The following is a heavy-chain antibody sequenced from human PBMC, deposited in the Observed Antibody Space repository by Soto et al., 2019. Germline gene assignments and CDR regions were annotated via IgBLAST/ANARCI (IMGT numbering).Heavy chain of an antibody. CDR1: GFTFSSYA. J-gene: IGHJ6*03. Sequence: PGGSLRLSCAASGFTFSSYAMSWVRQAPGKGLEWVSAISGSGGSTYYVDSVKGRFTISRDSSKNTLFLQMNSLRAEDTAAYYCATRFYSYGQPRDDYYMDVWGKGTTVTVSS. CDR2: ISGSGGST. D-gene: IGHD5-18*01. V-gene: IGHV3-23*01. CDR3: ATRFYSYGQPRDDYYMDV.